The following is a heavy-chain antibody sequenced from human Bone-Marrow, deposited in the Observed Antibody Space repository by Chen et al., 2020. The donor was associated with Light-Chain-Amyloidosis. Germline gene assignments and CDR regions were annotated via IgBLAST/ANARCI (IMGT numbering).Heavy chain of an antibody. Sequence: EVQLVESGGGLVKPGGSLRLSCAASGFTFSNYDMSWVRQVPGKGLEWISAVTNSSSNIYYADSVRGRFTISRDNAKNSLYLQMNSLRAEDTAMYYCASSAPDPSSWGQGTLVTVSS. CDR2: VTNSSSNI. V-gene: IGHV3-21*01. J-gene: IGHJ5*02. CDR3: ASSAPDPSS. CDR1: GFTFSNYD.